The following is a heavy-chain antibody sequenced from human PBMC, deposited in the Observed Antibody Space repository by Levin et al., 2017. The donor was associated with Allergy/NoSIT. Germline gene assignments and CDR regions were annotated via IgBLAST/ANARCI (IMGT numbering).Heavy chain of an antibody. CDR1: GGSISSSSYY. V-gene: IGHV4-39*01. J-gene: IGHJ3*02. CDR2: IYYSGST. CDR3: ARTRGDAFDI. Sequence: GSLRLSCTVSGGSISSSSYYWGWIRQPPGKGLEWIGSIYYSGSTYYNPSLKSRVTISVDTSKNQFSLKLSSVTAADTAVYYCARTRGDAFDIWGQGTMVTVSS. D-gene: IGHD3-10*01.